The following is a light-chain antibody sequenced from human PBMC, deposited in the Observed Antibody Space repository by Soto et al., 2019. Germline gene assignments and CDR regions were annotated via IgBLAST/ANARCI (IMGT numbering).Light chain of an antibody. V-gene: IGKV1-5*01. Sequence: MTQSPLSLSVTPGEPASISCRSSQSLLHSNGYNYLAWYQQEPGKAPKLLIYDASSLESGVPSRFSGSGSGTEFTLTISSLQPDDFATYYCQQYNSYYFGQGTRLEIK. J-gene: IGKJ5*01. CDR1: QSLLHSNGYNY. CDR3: QQYNSYY. CDR2: DAS.